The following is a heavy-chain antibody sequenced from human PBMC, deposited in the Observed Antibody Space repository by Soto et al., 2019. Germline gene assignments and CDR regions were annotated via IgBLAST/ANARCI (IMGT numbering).Heavy chain of an antibody. V-gene: IGHV4-39*01. J-gene: IGHJ6*03. CDR2: IYYSGST. Sequence: QLQLQESGPGLVKPSETLSLTCTVSGGSISSSSYYWGWIRQPPGKGLEWIGSIYYSGSTYSNPSLKSRVTISADTSKNQFSLKLSYVTAADTAVYYCARLGVTTLGYYYNMDVWRKGTTVTVSS. CDR1: GGSISSSSYY. CDR3: ARLGVTTLGYYYNMDV. D-gene: IGHD4-17*01.